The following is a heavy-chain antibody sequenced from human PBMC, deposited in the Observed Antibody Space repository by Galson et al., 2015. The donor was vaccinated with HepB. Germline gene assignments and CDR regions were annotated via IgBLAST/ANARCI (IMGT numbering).Heavy chain of an antibody. J-gene: IGHJ4*02. CDR2: IYYSGST. Sequence: SETLSLTCTVSGGSISSSSYYWGWIRQPPGKGLEWIGSIYYSGSTYYNPSLKSRVTISVDTSKNQFSLKLSSVTAADTAVYYCARDLPYYGSGSYYNVDYFDYWGQGTLVTVSS. CDR3: ARDLPYYGSGSYYNVDYFDY. CDR1: GGSISSSSYY. V-gene: IGHV4-39*07. D-gene: IGHD3-10*01.